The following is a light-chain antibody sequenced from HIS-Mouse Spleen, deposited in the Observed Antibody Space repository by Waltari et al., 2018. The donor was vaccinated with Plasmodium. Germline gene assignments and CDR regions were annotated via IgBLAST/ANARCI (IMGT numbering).Light chain of an antibody. CDR3: QQRSNWPPT. Sequence: EIVMTQSPATLSVSPGERATLSCRASQSVSSNLAWYQQKPGQAPRLLIYGASTRATGIPARFSGSGSGTDFTLTIRSLEPEDFALYYCQQRSNWPPTFGQGTRLEIK. J-gene: IGKJ5*01. CDR1: QSVSSN. V-gene: IGKV3-15*01. CDR2: GAS.